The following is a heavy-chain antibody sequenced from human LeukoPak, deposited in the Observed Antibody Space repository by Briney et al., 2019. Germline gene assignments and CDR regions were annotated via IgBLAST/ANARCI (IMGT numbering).Heavy chain of an antibody. V-gene: IGHV3-7*01. D-gene: IGHD2-2*02. CDR1: RCTLSRYW. CDR3: AKDCCSNSSCYIGTFDY. CDR2: VKQEGGGK. J-gene: IGHJ4*02. Sequence: GGSLRLSRVHSRCTLSRYWISLVRQDPRKGLEWVANVKQEGGGKYYADSVKGRFNISIDNSKNTLYLQMNSLRAENTAAYSCAKDCCSNSSCYIGTFDYWGQGTLVTVSS.